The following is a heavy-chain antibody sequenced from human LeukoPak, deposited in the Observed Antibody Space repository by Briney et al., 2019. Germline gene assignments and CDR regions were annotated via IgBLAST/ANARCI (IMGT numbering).Heavy chain of an antibody. D-gene: IGHD1-26*01. J-gene: IGHJ6*02. CDR2: ISSSSSYI. CDR1: GFTFSSYS. Sequence: PGGSLRLSCAASGFTFSSYSMNWVRQAPGKGLEWVSSISSSSSYIYYADSVKGRFTISRDNAKNSLYLQMNSLRAEDTAVYYCARDGYSGSYYYYYYYGMDVWGQGTTVTVSS. CDR3: ARDGYSGSYYYYYYYGMDV. V-gene: IGHV3-21*01.